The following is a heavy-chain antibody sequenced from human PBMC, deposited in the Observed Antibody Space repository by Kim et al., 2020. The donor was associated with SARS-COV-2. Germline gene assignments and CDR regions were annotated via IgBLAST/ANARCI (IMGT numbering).Heavy chain of an antibody. Sequence: GGSLRLSCAASGFTFSSYGMHWVRQAPGKGLEWVAVIWYDGSKKYYADSVKGRFTISRDNSKNTLDLQMNSLRAEDTAVYYCAKERSGSYPFDYWGQGTL. J-gene: IGHJ4*02. V-gene: IGHV3-33*06. D-gene: IGHD1-26*01. CDR3: AKERSGSYPFDY. CDR2: IWYDGSKK. CDR1: GFTFSSYG.